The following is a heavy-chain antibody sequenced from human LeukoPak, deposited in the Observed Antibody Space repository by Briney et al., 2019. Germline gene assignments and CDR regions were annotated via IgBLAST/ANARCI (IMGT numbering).Heavy chain of an antibody. D-gene: IGHD6-19*01. J-gene: IGHJ6*03. CDR1: GFTFSSYA. V-gene: IGHV3-23*01. Sequence: GGSLRLSCVASGFTFSSYAMSWVRQAPGKGLEWVSVISGSGGSPYYADSVKGRFTISRDNSKNTLYLQMNSLRAEDTAVYYCAKVEASGWYGEYYYYYYMDVWGKGTTVTISS. CDR3: AKVEASGWYGEYYYYYYMDV. CDR2: ISGSGGSP.